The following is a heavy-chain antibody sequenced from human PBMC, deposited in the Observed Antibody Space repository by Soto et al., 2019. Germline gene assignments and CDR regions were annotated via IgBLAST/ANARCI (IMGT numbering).Heavy chain of an antibody. D-gene: IGHD2-2*01. CDR1: GFTVSSNY. V-gene: IGHV3-53*01. Sequence: PGGSLRLSCAASGFTVSSNYMSWVRQAPGKGLEWVSVIYSGGSTYYADSVKGRFTISRDNSKNTLYLQMNSLRAEDTAVYYCARDLVVPAAPTYYYYGMDVWGQGTTVTV. CDR2: IYSGGST. J-gene: IGHJ6*02. CDR3: ARDLVVPAAPTYYYYGMDV.